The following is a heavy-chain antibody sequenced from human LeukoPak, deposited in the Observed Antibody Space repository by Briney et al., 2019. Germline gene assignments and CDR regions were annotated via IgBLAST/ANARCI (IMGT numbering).Heavy chain of an antibody. V-gene: IGHV3-33*08. D-gene: IGHD5-24*01. CDR2: IWYDGSNK. J-gene: IGHJ6*02. CDR3: ARDRGSYYYGMDV. Sequence: PGGSLRLSCAASGFTFSSYGMHWVRQAPGKGLEWVAVIWYDGSNKYYADSVKGRFTISRDNSKNTLYLQMNSLRAEDTAVYYCARDRGSYYYGMDVWGQGTTVTVSS. CDR1: GFTFSSYG.